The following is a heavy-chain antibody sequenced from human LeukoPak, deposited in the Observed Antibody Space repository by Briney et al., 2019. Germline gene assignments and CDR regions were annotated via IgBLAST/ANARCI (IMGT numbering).Heavy chain of an antibody. V-gene: IGHV1-2*02. CDR3: ARGPAVAWITMVRGPSFDY. CDR2: INPNSGGT. Sequence: ASVKVSCKASGYTFTGYYMHWVRQAPGQGLEWMGWINPNSGGTNYAQKFQGRVTMTRDTSISTAYMELSRLRSDDTAVYYCARGPAVAWITMVRGPSFDYWGQGTLVTVSS. J-gene: IGHJ4*02. D-gene: IGHD3-10*01. CDR1: GYTFTGYY.